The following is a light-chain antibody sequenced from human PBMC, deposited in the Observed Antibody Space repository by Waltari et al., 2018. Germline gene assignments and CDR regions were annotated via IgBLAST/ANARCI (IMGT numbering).Light chain of an antibody. CDR3: QSYDSSLSGFVV. Sequence: QSVLTQPPSVSGAPGQRVTISCTGSSYNIGVGKDVHWYQQLPGTAPKLLIYGNSNRPSGVPDRFSGSKSGTSASLAITGLQAEDEADYYCQSYDSSLSGFVVFGGVTKLTVL. J-gene: IGLJ2*01. CDR2: GNS. CDR1: SYNIGVGKD. V-gene: IGLV1-40*01.